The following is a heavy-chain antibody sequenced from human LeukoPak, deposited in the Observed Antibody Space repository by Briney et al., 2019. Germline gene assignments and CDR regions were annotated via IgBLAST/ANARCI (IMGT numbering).Heavy chain of an antibody. CDR1: GFTFRSYS. CDR2: IGSSSNCI. J-gene: IGHJ3*02. Sequence: GGSLRLSCAASGFTFRSYSMNWVRQAPGKGLEWVSSIGSSSNCIYYADSVKGRFTISRDNAKNSLYLQMSSLRAEDTAVYYCAREGYYYGSGSYRDGFDIWGQGTMVTVSS. V-gene: IGHV3-21*01. CDR3: AREGYYYGSGSYRDGFDI. D-gene: IGHD3-10*01.